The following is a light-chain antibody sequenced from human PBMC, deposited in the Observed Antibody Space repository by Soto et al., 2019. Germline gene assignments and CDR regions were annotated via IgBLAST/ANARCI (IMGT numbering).Light chain of an antibody. CDR2: GVR. J-gene: IGLJ1*01. CDR1: SNDIGAYNY. V-gene: IGLV2-14*01. CDR3: CSFAGSPLYV. Sequence: QSALTQPTSVSGSPGQSITISCTGNSNDIGAYNYVSWYQQHPGKAPRLLIHGVRNRPSGISSRFSASKSGLTASLTISGLQAEDEADYYCCSFAGSPLYVFGSGTKLTVL.